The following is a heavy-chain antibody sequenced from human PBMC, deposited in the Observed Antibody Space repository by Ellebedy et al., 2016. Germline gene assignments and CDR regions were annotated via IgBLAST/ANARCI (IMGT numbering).Heavy chain of an antibody. V-gene: IGHV3-21*01. Sequence: GESLKISCGTSGFSFTTYTMHWVRQAPGKGLEWVSSISSGSNNIHYADSVEGRFTISRANAKKSLYLQMDSLTVEDTAVYYCAGAIFDFASGFYASFDSWGQGTLVTVSS. CDR1: GFSFTTYT. D-gene: IGHD3-3*01. J-gene: IGHJ4*02. CDR2: ISSGSNNI. CDR3: AGAIFDFASGFYASFDS.